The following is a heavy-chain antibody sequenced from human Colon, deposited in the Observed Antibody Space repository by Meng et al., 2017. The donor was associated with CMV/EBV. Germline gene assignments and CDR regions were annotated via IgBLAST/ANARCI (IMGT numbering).Heavy chain of an antibody. Sequence: CKHSGYTFTKHGISWVRQTPGQGLEWMGWINTYTDNTLYAQNVQGRVTMSTDTSTSTVFMELRDLRSDDTAVYYCARDDPPTLSHDYWGQGTLVTVSS. CDR2: INTYTDNT. V-gene: IGHV1-18*01. J-gene: IGHJ4*02. CDR3: ARDDPPTLSHDY. CDR1: GYTFTKHG. D-gene: IGHD1-1*01.